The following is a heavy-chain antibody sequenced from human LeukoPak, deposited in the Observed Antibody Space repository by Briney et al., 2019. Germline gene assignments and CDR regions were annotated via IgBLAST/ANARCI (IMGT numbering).Heavy chain of an antibody. Sequence: LSLTCAVYGGSFSGYYWSWVRQAPGKGLEWVAVISYDGSNKYYADSVKGRFTISRDNSKNTLYLQMNSLRAEDTAVYYCAREYYYDSIRYFDYWGQGTLVTVSS. J-gene: IGHJ4*02. CDR1: GGSFSGYY. D-gene: IGHD3-22*01. CDR3: AREYYYDSIRYFDY. V-gene: IGHV3-30-3*01. CDR2: ISYDGSNK.